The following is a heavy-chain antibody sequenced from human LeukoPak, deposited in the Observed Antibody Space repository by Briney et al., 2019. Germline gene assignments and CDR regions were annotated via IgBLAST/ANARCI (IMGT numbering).Heavy chain of an antibody. CDR1: GGSISNSGYF. CDR2: IYYSGTT. V-gene: IGHV4-39*07. J-gene: IGHJ4*02. Sequence: SETLSLTCTVSGGSISNSGYFWGWIRQPPGKGLEWIGSIYYSGTTYYNPSLKSRVTMSVDTSKNQFSLKLSSVTAADTAVYYCARVRGTMIVVDYWGQGTLVTVSS. D-gene: IGHD3-22*01. CDR3: ARVRGTMIVVDY.